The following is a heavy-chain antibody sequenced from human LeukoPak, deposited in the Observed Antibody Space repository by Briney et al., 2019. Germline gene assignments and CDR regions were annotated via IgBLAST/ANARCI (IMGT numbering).Heavy chain of an antibody. CDR2: IHYSGRT. CDR3: AKHEGTAGPFDS. V-gene: IGHV4-59*08. J-gene: IGHJ4*02. CDR1: GGSMRSFY. D-gene: IGHD6-13*01. Sequence: SETLSLTCTVSGGSMRSFYWGWIRQPPGKGLEWIGHIHYSGRTNYNPSLRSRVTISVDTSKNQFSLKLTSVTAADTAVYYCAKHEGTAGPFDSWGQGTLVTVSS.